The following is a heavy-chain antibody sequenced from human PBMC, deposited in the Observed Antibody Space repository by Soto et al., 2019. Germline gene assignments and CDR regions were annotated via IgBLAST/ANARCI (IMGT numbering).Heavy chain of an antibody. J-gene: IGHJ6*02. CDR3: AKGTQFFYYYAMDV. CDR1: GFTFSSYG. CDR2: LSGSGDTT. Sequence: PGGSLILSCAASGFTFSSYGVNWFLQAPGKGLELVSALSGSGDTTYYADSVRGRFSISRDNSKNTLYLQMSSLRGEDTAVYYCAKGTQFFYYYAMDVWGQGTTVTVAS. V-gene: IGHV3-23*01.